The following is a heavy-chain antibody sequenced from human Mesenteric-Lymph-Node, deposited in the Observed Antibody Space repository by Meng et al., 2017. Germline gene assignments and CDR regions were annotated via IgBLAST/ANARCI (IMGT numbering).Heavy chain of an antibody. V-gene: IGHV4-59*08. CDR3: ARQSCYFDY. CDR2: IYYSGST. J-gene: IGHJ4*02. CDR1: GGSIISYY. Sequence: PLPESGPGLVKPSETLSLTCTVSGGSIISYYWSWIRQPPGKGLEWIGHIYYSGSTNYNPSLKSRVTISVDTSKNQFSLKLSSVTATDTAVYYCARQSCYFDYWGQGTLVTVSS.